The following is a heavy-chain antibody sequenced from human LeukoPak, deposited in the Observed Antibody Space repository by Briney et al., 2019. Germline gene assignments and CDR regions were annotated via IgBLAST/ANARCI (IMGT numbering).Heavy chain of an antibody. D-gene: IGHD1-26*01. Sequence: SETLSLTCTVSAYSISDGWVWGMIRQPPGKGLEWIGSIYRSGTTYYNPSLKSRVTMSLDTSNNQFPLKLTSVTAADTAMYYCSRLSHVAGAPKVSWFDPWGQGTLVTVSS. CDR3: SRLSHVAGAPKVSWFDP. CDR2: IYRSGTT. V-gene: IGHV4-38-2*02. J-gene: IGHJ5*02. CDR1: AYSISDGWV.